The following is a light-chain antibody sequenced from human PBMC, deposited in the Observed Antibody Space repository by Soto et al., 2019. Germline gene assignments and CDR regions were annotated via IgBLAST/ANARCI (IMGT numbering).Light chain of an antibody. V-gene: IGKV3-20*01. CDR1: QTISNNY. CDR3: QQHINSPWT. CDR2: AVS. Sequence: EIVLTQSPGTLTLSPGESAALSCRASQTISNNYLVWYRQKPGQAPRLLIYAVSSRAAGIPDRLSGSGSGTDFALAIARQETEDSAVYYCQQHINSPWTFGQGTSLEI. J-gene: IGKJ1*01.